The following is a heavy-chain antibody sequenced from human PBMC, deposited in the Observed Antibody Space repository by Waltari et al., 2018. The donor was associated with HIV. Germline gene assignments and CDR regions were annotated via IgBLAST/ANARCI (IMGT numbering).Heavy chain of an antibody. CDR3: ASDSRRFLD. V-gene: IGHV1-46*02. D-gene: IGHD3-10*01. J-gene: IGHJ4*02. Sequence: QVQLVQSGAEVKKPGASVRISCKASAYTFNTYSMHWLRQAPGQGLDWLGIITPSGGGTRYSQNFQGRVTMTRDTSTSTVYMELSSLISEDTAVYFCASDSRRFLDWGQGTLVTVSS. CDR2: ITPSGGGT. CDR1: AYTFNTYS.